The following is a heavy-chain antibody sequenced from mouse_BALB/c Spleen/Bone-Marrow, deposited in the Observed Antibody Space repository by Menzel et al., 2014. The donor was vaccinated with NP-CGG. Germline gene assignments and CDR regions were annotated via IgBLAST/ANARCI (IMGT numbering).Heavy chain of an antibody. CDR2: ISGGGSYT. CDR3: ARHAFYEQKEVSFGN. Sequence: EVNVVESGGGLVKSGRSLKLSCAASGFTFNSYGMSWVRQTPEKRLEWVATISGGGSYTFYSDSVKGRFTISRDNAKNNLYLQLSSLRSEDTALYYCARHAFYEQKEVSFGNWGQGTLVTVSA. V-gene: IGHV5-9-2*01. J-gene: IGHJ3*01. CDR1: GFTFNSYG. D-gene: IGHD2-3*01.